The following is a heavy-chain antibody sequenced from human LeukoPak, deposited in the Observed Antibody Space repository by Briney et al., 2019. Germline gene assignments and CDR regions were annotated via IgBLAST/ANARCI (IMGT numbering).Heavy chain of an antibody. CDR1: GFTFSSYS. D-gene: IGHD2-2*01. V-gene: IGHV3-48*01. CDR3: AREETYCSSTSCSTRFDY. Sequence: GGSLRLSCAASGFTFSSYSMNWVRQAPGKGLEWVSYISSSSSTIYYADSVKGRFTISRDSAENSLYLQMNSLRAEDTAVYYCAREETYCSSTSCSTRFDYWGQGTLVTVSS. CDR2: ISSSSSTI. J-gene: IGHJ4*02.